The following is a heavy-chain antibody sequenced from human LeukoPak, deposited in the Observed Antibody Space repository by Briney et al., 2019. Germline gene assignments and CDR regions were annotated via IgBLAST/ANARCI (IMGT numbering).Heavy chain of an antibody. CDR2: ISGGGGST. J-gene: IGHJ3*02. V-gene: IGHV3-23*01. CDR3: AKVRYYYDSSGYDPLDI. Sequence: PGGSLRLSCAASGFTFSSYAMSWVRQAPGKGLEWVSAISGGGGSTYYADSVKGRFTISRDNSKNTLYLQMNSLRAEDTAVYYCAKVRYYYDSSGYDPLDIWGQGTMVTVSS. CDR1: GFTFSSYA. D-gene: IGHD3-22*01.